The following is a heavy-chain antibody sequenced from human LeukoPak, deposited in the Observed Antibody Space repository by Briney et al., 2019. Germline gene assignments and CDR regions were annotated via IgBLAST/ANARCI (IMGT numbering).Heavy chain of an antibody. CDR1: GFNVRSNY. Sequence: GGSLRLSCAASGFNVRSNYISSGPQAPGKRLEWVSLLYSGGSAFHADSVKGRFTISRDNSKNTLYLQLNSLRAEDTAVYYCARAGGGYRYGYYYHFYMDVWGKGTTVTVSS. J-gene: IGHJ6*03. CDR2: LYSGGSA. V-gene: IGHV3-53*01. CDR3: ARAGGGYRYGYYYHFYMDV. D-gene: IGHD5-18*01.